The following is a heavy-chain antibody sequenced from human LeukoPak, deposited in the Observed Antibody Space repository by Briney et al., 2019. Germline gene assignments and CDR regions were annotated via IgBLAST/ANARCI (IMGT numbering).Heavy chain of an antibody. V-gene: IGHV3-23*01. Sequence: GGSLRLSCAASGFIFSNYAVYWVRQAPGEGLEWVSVISGGGAATYADSVKGRFTISGDNSRNTVHLQMDNLRDEDLAVYYCVRSTGYFYYGMDVWGQGTTVTVS. CDR3: VRSTGYFYYGMDV. CDR2: ISGGGAA. J-gene: IGHJ6*02. CDR1: GFIFSNYA.